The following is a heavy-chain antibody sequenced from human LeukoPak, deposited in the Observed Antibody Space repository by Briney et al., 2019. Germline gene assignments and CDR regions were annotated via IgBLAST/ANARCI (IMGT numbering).Heavy chain of an antibody. J-gene: IGHJ4*02. CDR3: ARETDLFEIIQDYFDL. CDR2: ISYDGSNK. CDR1: GFSFSYYA. V-gene: IGHV3-30*01. Sequence: GGSLRLSCAASGFSFSYYAMHWVRQAPGKGLEWVALISYDGSNKDYADSVKGRFTISRDNSKNALFLHMNSLRAEDTAVYYCARETDLFEIIQDYFDLWGQGTLVTVSS. D-gene: IGHD3/OR15-3a*01.